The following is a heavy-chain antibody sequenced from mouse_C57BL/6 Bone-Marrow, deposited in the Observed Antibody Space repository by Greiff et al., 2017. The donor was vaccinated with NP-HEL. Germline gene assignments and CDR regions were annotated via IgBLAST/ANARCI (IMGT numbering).Heavy chain of an antibody. Sequence: EVQLQQSGGGLVKPGGSLKLSCAASGFTFSDYGMHWVRQAPEKGLEWVAYISSGSSTIYYADTVKGRFTISRDNAKNTLFLKMTSLRSEETAMYYCARKKGWLLGAMDYWGQGTSVTVSS. D-gene: IGHD2-3*01. J-gene: IGHJ4*01. CDR2: ISSGSSTI. V-gene: IGHV5-17*01. CDR1: GFTFSDYG. CDR3: ARKKGWLLGAMDY.